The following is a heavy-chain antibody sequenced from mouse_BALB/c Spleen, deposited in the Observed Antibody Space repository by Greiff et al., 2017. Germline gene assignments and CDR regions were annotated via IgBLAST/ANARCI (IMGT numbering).Heavy chain of an antibody. Sequence: DVHLVESGGGLVQPGGSLRLSCATSGFTFTDYYMSWVRQPPGKALEWLGFIRNKANGYTTEYSASVKGRFTISRDNSQSILYLQMNTLRAEDSATYYCARTTVVARYFDVWGAGTTVTVSS. D-gene: IGHD1-1*01. CDR1: GFTFTDYY. CDR3: ARTTVVARYFDV. V-gene: IGHV7-3*02. J-gene: IGHJ1*01. CDR2: IRNKANGYTT.